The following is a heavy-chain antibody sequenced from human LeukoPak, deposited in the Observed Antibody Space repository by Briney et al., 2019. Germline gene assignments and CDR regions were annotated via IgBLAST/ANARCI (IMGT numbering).Heavy chain of an antibody. CDR3: ARVRIAVAGTPFDY. J-gene: IGHJ4*02. Sequence: SETLSLTCAVSGGSISSSNWWSWVRPPPGKGLEWIGEIYHSGSTNYNPSLKSRVTISVDKSKNQFSLRLSSVTAADTAVYYCARVRIAVAGTPFDYWGQGTLVTVSS. CDR1: GGSISSSNW. D-gene: IGHD6-19*01. V-gene: IGHV4-4*02. CDR2: IYHSGST.